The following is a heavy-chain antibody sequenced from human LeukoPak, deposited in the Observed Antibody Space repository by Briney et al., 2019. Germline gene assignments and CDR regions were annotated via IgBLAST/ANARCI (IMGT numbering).Heavy chain of an antibody. CDR2: INPNSGGT. CDR1: GYTFTGYY. CDR3: ARDFVVVPAAIDY. D-gene: IGHD2-2*02. Sequence: VSVKVSCKASGYTFTGYYMHWVRQAPGQGLEWMGWINPNSGGTNYAQKFQGRVTMTRDTSISTAYMELSRLRSDDTAVYYCARDFVVVPAAIDYWGQGTLVTVSS. J-gene: IGHJ4*02. V-gene: IGHV1-2*02.